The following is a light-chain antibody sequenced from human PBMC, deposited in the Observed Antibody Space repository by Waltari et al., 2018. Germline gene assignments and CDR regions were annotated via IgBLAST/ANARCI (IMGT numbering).Light chain of an antibody. CDR2: RTD. J-gene: IGLJ3*02. CDR1: ASNIGYNL. CDR3: ASWDDSLNGHWV. Sequence: QSVLTQPPSTSGTPGQRVTISCSGSASNIGYNLVNWYQQLPGKAPKLLIYRTDLRPSGVPDRFSGSKFGTSASLAISGLQSEDEADYFCASWDDSLNGHWVFGGGTKVTVL. V-gene: IGLV1-44*01.